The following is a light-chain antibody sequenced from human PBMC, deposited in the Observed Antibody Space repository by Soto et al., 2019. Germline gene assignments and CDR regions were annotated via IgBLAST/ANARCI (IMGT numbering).Light chain of an antibody. CDR3: QQYNNWPWT. CDR2: SAS. J-gene: IGKJ1*01. CDR1: QSISDT. Sequence: EVVMTPSPATLSVSPGGRATLSCMASQSISDTLAWYQQKPGQAPRLLIYSASRRATGFPGRFSGSGSGTDFTLTISSLQSEDLAVYYCQQYNNWPWTFGQGTKV. V-gene: IGKV3-15*01.